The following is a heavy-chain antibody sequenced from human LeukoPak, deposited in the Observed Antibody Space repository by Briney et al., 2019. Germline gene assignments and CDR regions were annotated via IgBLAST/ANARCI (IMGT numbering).Heavy chain of an antibody. Sequence: SETLSLTCTVSGGSISSGSYYWSWIRQPAGKGLEWIGRIYTSGSTNYNPSLKSRVTISVDTSKNQFSLKLSSVTAADTAVYYCARAARGYSYAFDIWGQGTMVTVSS. CDR3: ARAARGYSYAFDI. D-gene: IGHD5-18*01. CDR2: IYTSGST. V-gene: IGHV4-61*02. CDR1: GGSISSGSYY. J-gene: IGHJ3*02.